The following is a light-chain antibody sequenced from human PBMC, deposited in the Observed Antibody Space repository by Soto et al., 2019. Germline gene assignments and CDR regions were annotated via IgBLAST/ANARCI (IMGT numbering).Light chain of an antibody. CDR3: QQYGSSPRT. J-gene: IGKJ1*01. Sequence: QWPRSLPLSPGERATLSCRASQSVSSSYLAWYQQKPGQAPRLLIYGASSRATGIPDRFSGSGSGTDFTLTISRLEPEDFAEYYCQQYGSSPRTFGQGTKVDIK. CDR1: QSVSSSY. V-gene: IGKV3-20*01. CDR2: GAS.